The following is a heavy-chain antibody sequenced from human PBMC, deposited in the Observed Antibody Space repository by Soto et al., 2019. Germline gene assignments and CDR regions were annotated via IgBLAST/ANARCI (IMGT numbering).Heavy chain of an antibody. CDR2: IYYSGST. CDR3: ARHTPAISISDH. D-gene: IGHD2-15*01. V-gene: IGHV4-39*01. J-gene: IGHJ4*02. Sequence: PSETLSLTCTFISFSISSTSYYWGWICEPPGTGLEWIGSIYYSGSTYYKPTLKKRVNKSEDTSKNQFSLKLSFVTAADTAVYYCARHTPAISISDHWGQGTLVTVS. CDR1: SFSISSTSYY.